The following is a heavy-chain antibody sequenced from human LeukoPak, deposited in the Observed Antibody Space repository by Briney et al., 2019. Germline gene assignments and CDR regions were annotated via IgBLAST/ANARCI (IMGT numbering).Heavy chain of an antibody. Sequence: ASVKVSCKASGYTFTGYYMHWVRQAPGQGLEWMGWINPNSGGTNYAQKFQGRVTMTRDTSISTAYMELSRLRSDDTAVYFCARPGVPNTSGWFVFDYWGQGTLVTVSS. J-gene: IGHJ4*02. D-gene: IGHD6-19*01. CDR3: ARPGVPNTSGWFVFDY. CDR2: INPNSGGT. CDR1: GYTFTGYY. V-gene: IGHV1-2*02.